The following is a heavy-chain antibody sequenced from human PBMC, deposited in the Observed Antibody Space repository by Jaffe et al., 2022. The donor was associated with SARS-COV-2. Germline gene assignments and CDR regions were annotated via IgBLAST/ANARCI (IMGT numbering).Heavy chain of an antibody. CDR2: IYYSGGT. CDR3: ARGHRASPYMHV. CDR1: GDPISSGDYY. V-gene: IGHV4-31*03. Sequence: QVQLQESGPGLVKPSQTLSLTCSVSGDPISSGDYYWTWIRQLPGKGLEWIGYIYYSGGTYYNPSLESRITISVVTSQNQFSLKVTSVTAADTAVYYCARGHRASPYMHVWGQGTTVIVSS. D-gene: IGHD2-21*01. J-gene: IGHJ6*02.